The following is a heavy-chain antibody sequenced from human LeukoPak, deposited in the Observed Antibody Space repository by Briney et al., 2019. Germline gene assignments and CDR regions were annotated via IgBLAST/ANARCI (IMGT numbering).Heavy chain of an antibody. CDR1: GGSISSYH. J-gene: IGHJ6*02. V-gene: IGHV4-59*01. D-gene: IGHD3-3*01. CDR2: IYYTGST. CDR3: TRSLGVVIHGGMDV. Sequence: SETLSLTCSVSGGSISSYHWSWIRQPPGKGLEWIGHIYYTGSTNYNPSLKSRVTISLDTSKNQFSLKLSSVTAADTAVYYCTRSLGVVIHGGMDVWGQGTTVTVSS.